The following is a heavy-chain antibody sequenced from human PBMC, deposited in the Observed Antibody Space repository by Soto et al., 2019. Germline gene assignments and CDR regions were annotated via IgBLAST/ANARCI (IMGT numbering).Heavy chain of an antibody. V-gene: IGHV2-70*13. CDR3: ARSIRGPRRFNGMDV. CDR1: GFSLTSPGMC. CDR2: IERDDDDK. Sequence: SGPTLVNPTETLTVTCTFSGFSLTSPGMCVSWIRQSPGKALEWLALIERDDDDKYYSTSLRTRLTISKDTRKNQVVLTMANMDPADTATYYCARSIRGPRRFNGMDVWGQGTTVTV. D-gene: IGHD1-20*01. J-gene: IGHJ6*02.